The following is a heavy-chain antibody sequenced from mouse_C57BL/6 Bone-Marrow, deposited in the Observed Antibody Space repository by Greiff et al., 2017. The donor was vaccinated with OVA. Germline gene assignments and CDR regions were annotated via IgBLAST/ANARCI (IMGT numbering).Heavy chain of an antibody. Sequence: EVKVEESGGGLVQPGGSMKLSCVASGFTFSNYWMNWVRQSPEKGLEWVAQIRLKSDNYATHYAESVKGRFTISRDDSKSSVYLQMNNLRAEDTGIYYCTARFITTVADYWGQGTTLTVSS. CDR2: IRLKSDNYAT. J-gene: IGHJ2*01. D-gene: IGHD1-1*01. CDR3: TARFITTVADY. CDR1: GFTFSNYW. V-gene: IGHV6-3*01.